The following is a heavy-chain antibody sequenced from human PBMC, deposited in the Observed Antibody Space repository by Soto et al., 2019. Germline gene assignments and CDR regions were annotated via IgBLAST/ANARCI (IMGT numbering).Heavy chain of an antibody. V-gene: IGHV3-30*18. Sequence: QVQLVESGGGVVQPGRSLRLSCAGSGFTFSTYGIHWVRQAPGKGLEWVAVISFDVSSKYYADSVKGRFTVSRDNSKNTRYLQMSSLRAEATTVYYGAKEWFPSSAAYDFDSWGQGTLVPVSS. CDR2: ISFDVSSK. CDR3: AKEWFPSSAAYDFDS. CDR1: GFTFSTYG. J-gene: IGHJ4*02. D-gene: IGHD3-22*01.